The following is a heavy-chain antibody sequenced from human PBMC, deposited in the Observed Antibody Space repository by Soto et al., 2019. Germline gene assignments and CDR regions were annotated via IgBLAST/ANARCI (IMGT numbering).Heavy chain of an antibody. CDR3: AKRSGGFSEFDF. J-gene: IGHJ5*01. V-gene: IGHV3-23*01. CDR1: GFTFSGFA. Sequence: EVQLFESGGGLVQPGGSLRLSCAASGFTFSGFAMNWVRQAPGKGLEWVSSVDYSGVYTFYAASVKGRFTIYRDNSKNMVYLELNSLRAEDTAVYYCAKRSGGFSEFDFWGQGALVIVSS. CDR2: VDYSGVYT. D-gene: IGHD5-12*01.